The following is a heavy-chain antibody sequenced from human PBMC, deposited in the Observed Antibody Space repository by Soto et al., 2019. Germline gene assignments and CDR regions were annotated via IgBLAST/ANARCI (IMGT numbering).Heavy chain of an antibody. CDR2: ISYDGSNK. D-gene: IGHD4-17*01. J-gene: IGHJ4*02. Sequence: QVQLVESGGGVVQPGRSLRLSCAASGFTFNSYAMHWVRQAPGKGLEWVALISYDGSNKYYADSVKGRFTISRDNSKNTLYLQMNSLRAEDTAVYYCAKVMSTVTVFDYWGQGTLVTVSS. V-gene: IGHV3-30*18. CDR1: GFTFNSYA. CDR3: AKVMSTVTVFDY.